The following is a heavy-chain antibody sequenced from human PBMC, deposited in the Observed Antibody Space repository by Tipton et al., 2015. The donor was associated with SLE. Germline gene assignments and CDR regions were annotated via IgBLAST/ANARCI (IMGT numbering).Heavy chain of an antibody. CDR3: ARDSGQQRPTDYDAFDI. J-gene: IGHJ3*02. Sequence: SLRLSCAASGISISGYWMNWVRQAPGKGLEWAATIKQDGSEKYYVDSVTGRFTISRDNAKNSLFLQMNSLRVEDTAVYYCARDSGQQRPTDYDAFDIWGQGTMVTVSS. CDR1: GISISGYW. V-gene: IGHV3-7*01. CDR2: IKQDGSEK. D-gene: IGHD6-13*01.